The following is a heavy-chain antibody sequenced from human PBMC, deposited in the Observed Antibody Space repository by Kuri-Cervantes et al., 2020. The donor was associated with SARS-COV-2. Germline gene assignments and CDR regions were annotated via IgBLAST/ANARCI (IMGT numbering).Heavy chain of an antibody. Sequence: GSLRLSCAASGFTFSSCAMHWVRLAPGKGLEWVAFISYDGSNEYYADSVRGRFTISRGNSNNTLYLQVNSLRAEDTALYYCAKDRVGVLDSWGQGTQVTVSS. V-gene: IGHV3-30*01. CDR3: AKDRVGVLDS. CDR1: GFTFSSCA. D-gene: IGHD2-21*01. J-gene: IGHJ5*01. CDR2: ISYDGSNE.